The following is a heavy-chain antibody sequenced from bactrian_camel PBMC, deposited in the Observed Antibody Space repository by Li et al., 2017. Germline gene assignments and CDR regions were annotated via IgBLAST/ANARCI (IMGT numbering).Heavy chain of an antibody. J-gene: IGHJ4*01. CDR1: RYTFSAYC. CDR2: IDSDGST. Sequence: HVQLVESGGGSVQAGGSLRLSCDASRYTFSAYCMGWSRQAPGKEREGVAAIDSDGSTHYGDSVKGRFTVSVDNARKTLYLQMNDLKPEDTAVYYCAASFTACVVRAHYVERYNYWGQGTQVTV. D-gene: IGHD3*01. V-gene: IGHV3S9*01. CDR3: AASFTACVVRAHYVERYNY.